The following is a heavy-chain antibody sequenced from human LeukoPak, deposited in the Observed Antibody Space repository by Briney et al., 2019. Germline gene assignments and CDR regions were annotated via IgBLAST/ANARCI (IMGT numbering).Heavy chain of an antibody. V-gene: IGHV3-21*01. CDR3: ARDGGIAVAGDAFDI. J-gene: IGHJ3*02. CDR2: ISSSSYI. CDR1: GFTFSSYN. D-gene: IGHD6-19*01. Sequence: GGSLRLSCAASGFTFSSYNMNWVRQAPGKGLEWVSSISSSSYIYYADSVKGRFTISRDNAKNSLYLQMNSLRAEDTAVYYCARDGGIAVAGDAFDIWGQGTMVTVSS.